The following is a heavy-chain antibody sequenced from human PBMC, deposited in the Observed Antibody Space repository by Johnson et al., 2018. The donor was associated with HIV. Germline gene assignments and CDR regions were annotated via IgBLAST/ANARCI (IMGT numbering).Heavy chain of an antibody. D-gene: IGHD1-26*01. Sequence: EVQLVESGGGVVQLGGSLRVSCAASGFTFSRYWMSWVRQAPGKGLEWVANIKQDGSEKYYVDSVKGRFTISRDNAKNSLHLQMNGLRAEDTAVYYCARDRVHGGSYYSGAFDIWGQGTMVTVSS. CDR2: IKQDGSEK. V-gene: IGHV3-7*05. J-gene: IGHJ3*02. CDR1: GFTFSRYW. CDR3: ARDRVHGGSYYSGAFDI.